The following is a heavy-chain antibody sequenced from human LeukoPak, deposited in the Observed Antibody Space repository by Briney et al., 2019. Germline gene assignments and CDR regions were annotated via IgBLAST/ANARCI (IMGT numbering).Heavy chain of an antibody. CDR1: GFTFSTFT. CDR2: ISGTLFSGHRTTT. J-gene: IGHJ3*02. CDR3: ARGSTTAQRKDAFDI. V-gene: IGHV3-48*04. Sequence: PGGSLRLSCAASGFTFSTFTMHWVRQVPGAGPEWISSISGTLFSGHRTTTYYADSVTGRFTISRDDAKNSLYLQMNSLGAEDMALYYCARGSTTAQRKDAFDIWGQGTMVTVSS. D-gene: IGHD4-17*01.